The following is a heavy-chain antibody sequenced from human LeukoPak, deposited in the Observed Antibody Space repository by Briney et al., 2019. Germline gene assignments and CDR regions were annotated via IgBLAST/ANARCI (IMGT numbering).Heavy chain of an antibody. J-gene: IGHJ4*02. D-gene: IGHD4-17*01. V-gene: IGHV3-48*03. CDR2: ISRSGTFI. CDR3: VRDATETQMGWVYFDY. CDR1: GFTFSSYE. Sequence: AGGSLRLSCAASGFTFSSYEMDWVRQAPGKGLEWLSYISRSGTFIQYADSVKGRFTISRDDAKNSLYLQMNRLRAEDTGVYRCVRDATETQMGWVYFDYWGQGTLVTVSS.